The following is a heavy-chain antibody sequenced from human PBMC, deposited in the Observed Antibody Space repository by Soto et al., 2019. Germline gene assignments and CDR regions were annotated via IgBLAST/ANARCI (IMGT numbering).Heavy chain of an antibody. D-gene: IGHD5-12*01. Sequence: ASGEGILQGFWLHLYQLWYQLGATCPGQGLEWMGWISAYNGNTNYAQKLQGRVTMTTDTSTSTAYMELRSLRSDDTAVYYCARGSGYDSGGAFDIWGQGTMVNV. CDR1: LHLYQLW. V-gene: IGHV1-18*01. CDR2: ISAYNGNT. CDR3: ARGSGYDSGGAFDI. J-gene: IGHJ3*02.